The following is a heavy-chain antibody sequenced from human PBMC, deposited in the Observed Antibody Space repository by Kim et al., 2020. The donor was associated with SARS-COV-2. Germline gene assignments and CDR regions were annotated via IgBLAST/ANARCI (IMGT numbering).Heavy chain of an antibody. Sequence: GGSLRLSCAASGFTFSSYAMSWVRQAPGKGLEWVSAISGSGGSTYYADSVKGRFTISRDNSKNTLYLQMNSLRAEDTAVYYCAKDAVAYYDILTGPDYWGQGTLVTVSS. D-gene: IGHD3-9*01. CDR1: GFTFSSYA. J-gene: IGHJ4*02. CDR2: ISGSGGST. V-gene: IGHV3-23*01. CDR3: AKDAVAYYDILTGPDY.